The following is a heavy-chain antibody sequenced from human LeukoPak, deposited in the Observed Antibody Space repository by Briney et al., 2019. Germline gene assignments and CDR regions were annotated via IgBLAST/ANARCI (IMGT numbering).Heavy chain of an antibody. CDR2: IYPGDSDT. CDR1: GYSFTSYW. J-gene: IGHJ4*02. D-gene: IGHD3-10*01. V-gene: IGHV5-51*01. CDR3: ARHLMVRGVITYFDY. Sequence: GESLKISCKGSGYSFTSYWIGWVRQMPGKGLEWMGIIYPGDSDTEYSPSFQGQVTISADKSISTAYLQWSSLKASDTAMYYCARHLMVRGVITYFDYWGQGTLVTVSS.